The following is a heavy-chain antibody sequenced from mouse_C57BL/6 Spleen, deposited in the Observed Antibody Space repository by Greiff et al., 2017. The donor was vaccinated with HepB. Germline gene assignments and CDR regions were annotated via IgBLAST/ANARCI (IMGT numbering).Heavy chain of an antibody. Sequence: EVQLQQSGAELVRPGASVKLSCTASGFNIKDDYMHWVKQRPEQGLEWIGWIDPENGDTEYASKFQGKATITADTSSNTAYLQLSSLKSEDTAVYYWFYYGNWYFDVWGTWTTVTVSS. CDR3: FYYGNWYFDV. J-gene: IGHJ1*03. CDR2: IDPENGDT. D-gene: IGHD2-1*01. CDR1: GFNIKDDY. V-gene: IGHV14-4*01.